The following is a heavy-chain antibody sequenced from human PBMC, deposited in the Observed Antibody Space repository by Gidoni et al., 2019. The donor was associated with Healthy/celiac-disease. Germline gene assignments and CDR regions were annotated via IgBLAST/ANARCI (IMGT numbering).Heavy chain of an antibody. J-gene: IGHJ6*02. CDR2: IGTAGDT. CDR1: GFPFSSYD. V-gene: IGHV3-13*04. Sequence: EVQLVESGGGLVQPGGSLRLSCAASGFPFSSYDMHWVRQATGKGLEWVSAIGTAGDTYYPGSVKGRFAISRENAKNSLYLQMNSLRAGDTAVYYQRGVYYGSGDYGMDVWGQGTTVTVSS. CDR3: RGVYYGSGDYGMDV. D-gene: IGHD3-10*01.